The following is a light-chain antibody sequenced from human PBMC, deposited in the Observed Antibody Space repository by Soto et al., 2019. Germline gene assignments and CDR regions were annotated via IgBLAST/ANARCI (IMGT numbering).Light chain of an antibody. CDR3: QQRSNWPSIT. CDR1: QSVSSSY. J-gene: IGKJ5*01. V-gene: IGKV3D-20*02. Sequence: EIVLTHSPGTLSLSPGERATLSCRSSQSVSSSYLAWYQQKPGQAPRLLIYGASSRATGIPDRFSGSGSGTDFTLTISSLEPEDFAVYYCQQRSNWPSITFGQGTRLEI. CDR2: GAS.